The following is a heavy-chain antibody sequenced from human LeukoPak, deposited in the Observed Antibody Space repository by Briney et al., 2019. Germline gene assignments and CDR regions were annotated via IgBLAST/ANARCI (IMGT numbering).Heavy chain of an antibody. CDR3: ARVLRWQPSGYYYYMDV. D-gene: IGHD4-23*01. Sequence: SGTLSLTCTVSGGSISSYYWSWIRQPAGKGLEWIGRIYTSGSTNYNPSLKSRVTMSVDTSKNQFSLKLSSVTAADTAVYYCARVLRWQPSGYYYYMDVWGKGTTVTVSS. CDR2: IYTSGST. V-gene: IGHV4-4*07. CDR1: GGSISSYY. J-gene: IGHJ6*03.